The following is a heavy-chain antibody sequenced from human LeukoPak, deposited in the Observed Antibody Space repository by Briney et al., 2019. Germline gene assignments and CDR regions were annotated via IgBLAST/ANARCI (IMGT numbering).Heavy chain of an antibody. Sequence: SVKVSCKASGGTFSSYAISWVRQAPGQGLEWMGRIIPILGIANYAQKFQGRVTITADKSTSTAYMELSSLRSEDTAVYYCARAKSRSSFDYWGQGTLVTVSS. J-gene: IGHJ4*02. V-gene: IGHV1-69*04. CDR1: GGTFSSYA. CDR3: ARAKSRSSFDY. CDR2: IIPILGIA.